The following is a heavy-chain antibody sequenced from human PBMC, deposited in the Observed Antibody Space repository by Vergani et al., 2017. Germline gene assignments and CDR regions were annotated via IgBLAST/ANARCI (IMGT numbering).Heavy chain of an antibody. Sequence: EVQLVESGGGLVQPGGSLRLSCAASGFTVSSNYMSWVRQAPGKGLEWVSVISGSGGSTYYADSVKGRFTISRDNSKNTLYLQMNSLRAEDTAVYYCAKASYYYDSSGYYPIWGQGTLVTVSS. V-gene: IGHV3-23*04. CDR1: GFTVSSNY. CDR3: AKASYYYDSSGYYPI. J-gene: IGHJ4*02. D-gene: IGHD3-22*01. CDR2: ISGSGGST.